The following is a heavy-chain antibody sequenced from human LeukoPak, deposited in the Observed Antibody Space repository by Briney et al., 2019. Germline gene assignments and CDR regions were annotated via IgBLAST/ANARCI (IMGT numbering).Heavy chain of an antibody. CDR2: IQPSGST. D-gene: IGHD2-2*01. CDR1: GGSFSWYY. Sequence: SETLSLTCTIYGGSFSWYYWSWIRQPPGKGLEWIGEIQPSGSTNFNPSLKSRVSISVDTSKNQFSLILTSVTAADTGVYYCSRGRDQSKTGDSWGQGTVVTVSS. CDR3: SRGRDQSKTGDS. J-gene: IGHJ4*02. V-gene: IGHV4-34*01.